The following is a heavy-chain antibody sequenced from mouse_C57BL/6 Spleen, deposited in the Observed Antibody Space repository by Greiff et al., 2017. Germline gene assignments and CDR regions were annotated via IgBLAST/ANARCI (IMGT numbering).Heavy chain of an antibody. D-gene: IGHD2-5*01. CDR1: GYTFTSYW. Sequence: QVQLQQPGAELVKPGASVKLSCKASGYTFTSYWMHWVKQRPGQGLEWIGMIHPNSGSTNYNEKFKSKATLTVDKSSSTAYMQLSILTSEDSAVYYCARSAYYSNYWYFDVWGTGTTVTVSS. CDR2: IHPNSGST. J-gene: IGHJ1*03. V-gene: IGHV1-64*01. CDR3: ARSAYYSNYWYFDV.